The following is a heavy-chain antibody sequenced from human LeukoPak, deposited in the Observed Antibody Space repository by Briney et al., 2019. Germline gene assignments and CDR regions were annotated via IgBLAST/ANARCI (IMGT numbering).Heavy chain of an antibody. CDR1: GFTFSKYW. Sequence: GGSLRLSCAASGFTFSKYWMNWVRQAPGKGLEWVANIKEDGDEKKYVDSVKGRFTISRDNAKESLYLQMNSLRDEDTAVYYCARDPIVGDTGGGDYWGQGTLVTVSS. D-gene: IGHD1-26*01. CDR3: ARDPIVGDTGGGDY. V-gene: IGHV3-7*01. CDR2: IKEDGDEK. J-gene: IGHJ4*02.